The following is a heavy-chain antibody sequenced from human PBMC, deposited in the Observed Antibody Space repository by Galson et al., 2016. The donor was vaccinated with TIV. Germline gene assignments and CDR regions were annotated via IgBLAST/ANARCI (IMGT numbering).Heavy chain of an antibody. Sequence: SLRLSCAASGFTFSRHWMSWVRQAPGKGLEWVANIRQDGNEIYYVDSVKGRFTISRDNAENSLYLLQMNSLRAEDTAVYSWARELRQDAFDIWGQGTMVTVSS. V-gene: IGHV3-7*01. CDR3: ARELRQDAFDI. CDR2: IRQDGNEI. D-gene: IGHD6-25*01. CDR1: GFTFSRHW. J-gene: IGHJ3*02.